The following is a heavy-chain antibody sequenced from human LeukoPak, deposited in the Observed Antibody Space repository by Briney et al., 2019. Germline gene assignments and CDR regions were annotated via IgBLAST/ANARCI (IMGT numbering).Heavy chain of an antibody. V-gene: IGHV4-38-2*02. CDR2: IFLGETT. Sequence: SETLSLTCTVSGYSITTGHYWGWIRQPPGQGLEWIASIFLGETTYYKPSLKSRLSISVDTSKNQFSLKLSSVTAADTAVYYCARDVILDREGDNWFDPWGQGTLVTVSS. D-gene: IGHD3-3*01. J-gene: IGHJ5*02. CDR1: GYSITTGHY. CDR3: ARDVILDREGDNWFDP.